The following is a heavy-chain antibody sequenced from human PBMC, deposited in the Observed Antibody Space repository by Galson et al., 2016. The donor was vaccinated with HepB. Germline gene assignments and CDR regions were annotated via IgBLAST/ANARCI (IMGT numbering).Heavy chain of an antibody. J-gene: IGHJ4*02. CDR3: ARRGGSYYYFDC. CDR2: IIPFFGPA. CDR1: GGTFSSYA. Sequence: SVKVSCKASGGTFSSYAVSWVRQAPGQGLEWMGGIIPFFGPANYAQKFQGRVTITADESTSTVYMELRSLRSEETAVYYCARRGGSYYYFDCWGQGTLVTVSS. V-gene: IGHV1-69*13. D-gene: IGHD1-26*01.